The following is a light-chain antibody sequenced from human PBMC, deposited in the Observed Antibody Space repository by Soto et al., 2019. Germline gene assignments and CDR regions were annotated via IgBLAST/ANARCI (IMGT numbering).Light chain of an antibody. CDR3: HQYGKDGSSPLT. CDR1: QSVRSSY. CDR2: AAS. V-gene: IGKV3-20*01. J-gene: IGKJ4*01. Sequence: EIVLTQSPGTLSLSPGERATLSCRASQSVRSSYLAWYQQKPGQAPRLLIYAASSRATGIPDRFTGSGSGTGFTLTISRLEPEDGAVYYCHQYGKDGSSPLTCGGGTKVEIK.